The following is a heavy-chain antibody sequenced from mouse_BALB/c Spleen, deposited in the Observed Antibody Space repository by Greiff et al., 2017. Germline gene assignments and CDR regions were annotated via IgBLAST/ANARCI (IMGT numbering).Heavy chain of an antibody. J-gene: IGHJ4*01. V-gene: IGHV1-9*01. CDR2: ILPGSGST. CDR1: GYTFSSYW. Sequence: VQLVESGAELMKPGASVKISCKATGYTFSSYWIEWVKQRPGHGLEWIGEILPGSGSTNYNEKFKGKATFTADTSSNTAYMQLSSLTSEDSAVYYCARTISSYAMDYWGQGTSVTVSS. CDR3: ARTISSYAMDY.